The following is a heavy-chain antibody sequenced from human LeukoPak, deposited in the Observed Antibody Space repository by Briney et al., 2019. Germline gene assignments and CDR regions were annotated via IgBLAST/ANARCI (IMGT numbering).Heavy chain of an antibody. J-gene: IGHJ4*02. CDR1: GFTFNNYA. V-gene: IGHV3-48*04. CDR3: ARAIGYTSSYSFDY. Sequence: GGSLRLSCAASGFTFNNYAMNWVRQTPGGRLEWVSFIGISSGPLLYADSVKGRFTISRDNAKASVYLQMNRLRAEDTAVYYCARAIGYTSSYSFDYWGQGILVTVSS. D-gene: IGHD3-10*01. CDR2: IGISSGPL.